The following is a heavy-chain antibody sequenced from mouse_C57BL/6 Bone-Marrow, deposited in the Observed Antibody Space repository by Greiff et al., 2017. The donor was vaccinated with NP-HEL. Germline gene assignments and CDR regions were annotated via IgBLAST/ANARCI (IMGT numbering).Heavy chain of an antibody. CDR3: ARGRIYYGDDVGY. Sequence: VQLKESVAELVRPGASVKLSCTASGFNIKNTYMHWVKQRPEQGLEWIGRIDPANGNTKYAPKFQGKATITADTSSNTAYLQLSSLTSEDTAIYYCARGRIYYGDDVGYWGQGTTLTVSS. CDR2: IDPANGNT. D-gene: IGHD2-2*01. J-gene: IGHJ2*01. V-gene: IGHV14-3*01. CDR1: GFNIKNTY.